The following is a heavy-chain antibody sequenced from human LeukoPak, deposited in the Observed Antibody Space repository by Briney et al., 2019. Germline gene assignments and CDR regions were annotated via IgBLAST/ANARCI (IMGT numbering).Heavy chain of an antibody. V-gene: IGHV1-3*01. D-gene: IGHD6-19*01. CDR3: ANWAGTPAGYFSGPLDY. CDR1: AYTLTDHD. CDR2: INPGNGNT. J-gene: IGHJ4*02. Sequence: ASVKVSCKASAYTLTDHDIHWVRQAPGQRLEWMGWINPGNGNTKYSQKFQGRVAITRDTSASTAYMELSSLTSEDTAVYYCANWAGTPAGYFSGPLDYWGQGTLVTVSS.